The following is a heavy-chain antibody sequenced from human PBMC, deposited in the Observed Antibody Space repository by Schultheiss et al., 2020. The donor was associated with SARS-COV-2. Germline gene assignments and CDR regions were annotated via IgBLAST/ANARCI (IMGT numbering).Heavy chain of an antibody. CDR1: GFTFSSYA. CDR3: AKDDYGDYVQYYFDY. D-gene: IGHD4-17*01. J-gene: IGHJ4*02. V-gene: IGHV3-73*01. Sequence: GESLRLSCAASGFTFSSYAMSWVRQAPGKGLEWVGRIRSKANSYATAYAASVKGRFTISRDDSKNTAYLQMNSLKTEDTAVYYCAKDDYGDYVQYYFDYWGQGTLVTVSS. CDR2: IRSKANSYAT.